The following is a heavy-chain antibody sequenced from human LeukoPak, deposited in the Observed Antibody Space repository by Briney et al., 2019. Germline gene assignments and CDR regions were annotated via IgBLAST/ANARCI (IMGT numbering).Heavy chain of an antibody. CDR2: INPNSGGT. CDR3: ATSGDSSSPFYYYYYMDV. CDR1: GYTFTGYY. D-gene: IGHD6-6*01. J-gene: IGHJ6*03. V-gene: IGHV1-2*02. Sequence: ASVKVSCKASGYTFTGYYMHWVRQAPGQGLEWMGWINPNSGGTNYAQKFQGRVTMTRDTSISTAYMELSRLRSDDTAVYYCATSGDSSSPFYYYYYMDVWGKGTTVTVSS.